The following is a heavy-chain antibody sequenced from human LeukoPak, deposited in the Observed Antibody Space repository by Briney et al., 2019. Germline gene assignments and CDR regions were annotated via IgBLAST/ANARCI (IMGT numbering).Heavy chain of an antibody. V-gene: IGHV1-2*02. D-gene: IGHD6-13*01. Sequence: VSVKVSCKASGYTFTGYYMHWVRQAPGQGLEWMGWINPNSGGTNYAQKFQGRVTMTRDTSISTAYMELSRLRSDDTAVYYCARNLWQQLAALDYWGQGTLVTVSS. CDR1: GYTFTGYY. J-gene: IGHJ4*02. CDR2: INPNSGGT. CDR3: ARNLWQQLAALDY.